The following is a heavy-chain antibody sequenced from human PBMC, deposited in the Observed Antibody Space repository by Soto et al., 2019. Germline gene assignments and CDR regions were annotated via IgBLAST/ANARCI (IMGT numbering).Heavy chain of an antibody. J-gene: IGHJ4*02. V-gene: IGHV4-61*08. D-gene: IGHD3-22*01. Sequence: PSETNSLTRTVSDGYVRSGGCYWSWIRKPPGKGLEWIGYIYYSGSTNYNPSLKSRVTISVDTSKNQFSLKLSSVTAADTAVYYCARLGDTYYYDSSGYYHLDYWGQGTLVTVSS. CDR1: DGYVRSGGCY. CDR3: ARLGDTYYYDSSGYYHLDY. CDR2: IYYSGST.